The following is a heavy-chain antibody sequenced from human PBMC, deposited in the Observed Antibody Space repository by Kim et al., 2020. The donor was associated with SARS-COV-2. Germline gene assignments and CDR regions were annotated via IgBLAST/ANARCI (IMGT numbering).Heavy chain of an antibody. Sequence: GGSLRLSCKASGFTLTKYGMHWVRQAPGTGLEWVAFVSHDGSVKYYGETVKGRFTISRDTSKNTLFLQMDSLRAGDTAVYYCTRGAVSGNDALGIWGQGSLVTVSS. V-gene: IGHV3-30*03. D-gene: IGHD6-19*01. CDR1: GFTLTKYG. CDR2: VSHDGSVK. CDR3: TRGAVSGNDALGI. J-gene: IGHJ3*02.